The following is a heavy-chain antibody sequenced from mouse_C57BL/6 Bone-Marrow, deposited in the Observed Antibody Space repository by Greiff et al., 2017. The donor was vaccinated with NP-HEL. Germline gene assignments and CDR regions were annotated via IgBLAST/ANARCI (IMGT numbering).Heavy chain of an antibody. Sequence: QVQLQQPGAELVMPGASVKLSCKASGYTFTSYWMHWVKQRPGQGLEWIGEIDPSDSYPTYPQKFKGKSTLTVDKSSSTAYMQLSSLTSEDSAVYYCARRGFYYGSSSWFAYWGQGTLVTVSA. V-gene: IGHV1-69*01. D-gene: IGHD1-1*01. CDR2: IDPSDSYP. CDR1: GYTFTSYW. J-gene: IGHJ3*01. CDR3: ARRGFYYGSSSWFAY.